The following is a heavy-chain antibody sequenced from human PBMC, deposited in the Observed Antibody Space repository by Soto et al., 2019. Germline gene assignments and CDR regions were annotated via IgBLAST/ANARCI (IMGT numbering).Heavy chain of an antibody. D-gene: IGHD3-10*01. V-gene: IGHV1-18*01. CDR2: ISAYNGNT. Sequence: QDQLVQSGAEVKKPGASVKVSCKASGYTFTRYGISWVRQAPGQGLEWMGWISAYNGNTNYAQKLQGRVTMTTDTSTSTAYMELRSLRSDDTAVYYCARAFNYYRSGSYSLDLYDYWGQRTLVTVSS. J-gene: IGHJ4*02. CDR3: ARAFNYYRSGSYSLDLYDY. CDR1: GYTFTRYG.